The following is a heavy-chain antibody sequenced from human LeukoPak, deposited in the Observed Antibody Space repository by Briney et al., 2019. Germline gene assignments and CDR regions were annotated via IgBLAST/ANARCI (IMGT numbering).Heavy chain of an antibody. D-gene: IGHD3-22*01. CDR1: GFTFSSYA. Sequence: GGSVRLSCAASGFTFSSYAMSWVRQAPGKGLEWVSAISGSGGSTYYADSVKGRFTISRDNSKNTLYLQMNSLRAEDTAVYYCAKARGSDSRYYFDYWGQGTLVTVSS. J-gene: IGHJ4*02. V-gene: IGHV3-23*01. CDR3: AKARGSDSRYYFDY. CDR2: ISGSGGST.